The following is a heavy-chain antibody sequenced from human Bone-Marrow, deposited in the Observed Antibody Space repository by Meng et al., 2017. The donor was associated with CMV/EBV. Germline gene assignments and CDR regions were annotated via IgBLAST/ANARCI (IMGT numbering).Heavy chain of an antibody. CDR1: GGSISSYY. D-gene: IGHD3-9*01. J-gene: IGHJ6*02. CDR3: ARQPGFRTTGYRYYYGMDV. CDR2: IYYSGST. V-gene: IGHV4-59*01. Sequence: SETLSLTCTVSGGSISSYYWSWIRQPPGKGLEWIGYIYYSGSTNYNPSLKSRVTISVDTSKNQFSLKLSSVTAADTAVYYCARQPGFRTTGYRYYYGMDVWGQGTTVTVSS.